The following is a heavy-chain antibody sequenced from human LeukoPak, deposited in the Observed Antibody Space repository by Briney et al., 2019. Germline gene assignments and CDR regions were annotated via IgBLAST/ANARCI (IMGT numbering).Heavy chain of an antibody. CDR1: GYSFTSYW. J-gene: IGHJ6*02. V-gene: IGHV5-51*01. Sequence: GESLQISCKGSGYSFTSYWIGWVRQMPGKGLEWMGIIYPGDSDTRYSPSFQGQVTISADKSISTAYLQWSSLKASDTAMYYCAGSIVGATTNYYGMDVWGQGTTVTVSS. CDR3: AGSIVGATTNYYGMDV. D-gene: IGHD1-26*01. CDR2: IYPGDSDT.